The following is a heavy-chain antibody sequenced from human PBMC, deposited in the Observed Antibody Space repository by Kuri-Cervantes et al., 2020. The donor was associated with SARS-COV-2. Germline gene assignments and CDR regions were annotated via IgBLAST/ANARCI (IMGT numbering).Heavy chain of an antibody. D-gene: IGHD5-18*01. Sequence: LRLSCAVSGGSISSGGYSWSWIRQPPGKGLEWIGYIYHSGSTYYNPSLKSRVTISVDTSKNQFSLKLSSVTAADTAVYYCARGVVDTAMAYYFDYWGQGTLVTVSS. CDR3: ARGVVDTAMAYYFDY. V-gene: IGHV4-30-2*01. CDR2: IYHSGST. J-gene: IGHJ4*02. CDR1: GGSISSGGYS.